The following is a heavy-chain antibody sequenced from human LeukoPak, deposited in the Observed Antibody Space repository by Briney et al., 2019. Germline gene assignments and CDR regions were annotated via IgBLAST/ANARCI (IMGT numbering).Heavy chain of an antibody. CDR3: ARGWELRGYREAHYYMDV. CDR1: GFIFTDYW. CDR2: ITGDGRGT. V-gene: IGHV3-74*01. J-gene: IGHJ6*03. D-gene: IGHD1-26*01. Sequence: GGSLRLSCAASGFIFTDYWMHWVRQGPGKELVWVARITGDGRGTTYADSVKGRFTISRDNAKSTAFLQMKSLRAEDTAVYYCARGWELRGYREAHYYMDVWGKGTTVTVSS.